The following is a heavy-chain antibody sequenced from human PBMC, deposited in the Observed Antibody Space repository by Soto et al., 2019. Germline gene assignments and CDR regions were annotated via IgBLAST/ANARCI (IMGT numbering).Heavy chain of an antibody. CDR3: ARESEDLTSNFDY. CDR1: GFTFSNFS. Sequence: GSLRLSCVGSGFTFSNFSINWVRQAPGKGLEWVSSINSRSDIYYGDSMKGRFTISRDNAKNSLYLEMNSLRAEDTAVYYCARESEDLTSNFDYWGQGTLVTVSS. CDR2: INSRSDI. J-gene: IGHJ4*02. V-gene: IGHV3-21*06.